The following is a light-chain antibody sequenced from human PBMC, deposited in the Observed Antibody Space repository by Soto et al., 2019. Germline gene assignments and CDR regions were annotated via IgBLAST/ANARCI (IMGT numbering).Light chain of an antibody. V-gene: IGKV1-39*01. Sequence: DIQMTQSPSSLSASVGDRVTISCRASQSISKYLNWYQHKPGKAPNRLIYAASHLRSGVPTRFSGSGTGSSFTLTISSLQHEDFATYYCQQSYSNPGTFGRGTKVELK. J-gene: IGKJ1*01. CDR3: QQSYSNPGT. CDR1: QSISKY. CDR2: AAS.